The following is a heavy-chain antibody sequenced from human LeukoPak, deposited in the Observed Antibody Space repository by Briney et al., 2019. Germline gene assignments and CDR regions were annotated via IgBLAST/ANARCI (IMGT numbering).Heavy chain of an antibody. CDR3: ARAPPVVTALGVWFDP. CDR2: IYYSGST. CDR1: GGSISSYY. Sequence: PSETLSLTCTVSGGSISSYYWSWIRQPPGKGLEWLGYIYYSGSTNYNPSRKSRVTISVDTSKNQFSLKLSSVTAADTAVYYCARAPPVVTALGVWFDPWGQGTLVTVSS. D-gene: IGHD4-23*01. V-gene: IGHV4-59*01. J-gene: IGHJ5*02.